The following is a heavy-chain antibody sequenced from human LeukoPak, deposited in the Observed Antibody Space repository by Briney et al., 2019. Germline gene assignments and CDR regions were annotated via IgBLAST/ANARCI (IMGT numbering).Heavy chain of an antibody. V-gene: IGHV4-30-4*08. CDR3: ARVEYSSSRGSYNWFDP. J-gene: IGHJ5*02. Sequence: SETLSLTCTVSGGSISSGDYYWSWIRQPPGKGLEWIGYINHSGSTYYNPSLKSRVTISVDRSKNQFSLKLSSVTAADTAVYYCARVEYSSSRGSYNWFDPWGQGTLVTVSS. CDR2: INHSGST. D-gene: IGHD6-6*01. CDR1: GGSISSGDYY.